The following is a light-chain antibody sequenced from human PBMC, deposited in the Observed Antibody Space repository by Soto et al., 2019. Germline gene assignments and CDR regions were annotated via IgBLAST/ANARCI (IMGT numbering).Light chain of an antibody. J-gene: IGKJ1*01. V-gene: IGKV1-39*01. CDR3: QQSYSTPQT. Sequence: DIQMTQSPSSLSASVGDRVTITCRASQSISSYLNWYQQKPGKAPKLLIYAASSLQSGVPSRFSGSGSGTDFTLTISSLQHEDFETYYCQQSYSTPQTFGQGTKVDIK. CDR1: QSISSY. CDR2: AAS.